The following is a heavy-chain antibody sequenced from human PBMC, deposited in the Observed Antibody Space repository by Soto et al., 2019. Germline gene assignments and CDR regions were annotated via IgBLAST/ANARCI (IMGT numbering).Heavy chain of an antibody. Sequence: SETLALRWIPSDGSISIYCRTWIRQPPGKGLELIGYIYYSGSTNYNPSVKSRVTISVDTSKNQFSLNLSSVTAADTAVYYCARDKSGVDVWGQGTTVTVSS. J-gene: IGHJ6*01. CDR3: ARDKSGVDV. CDR1: DGSISIYC. CDR2: IYYSGST. V-gene: IGHV4-59*01.